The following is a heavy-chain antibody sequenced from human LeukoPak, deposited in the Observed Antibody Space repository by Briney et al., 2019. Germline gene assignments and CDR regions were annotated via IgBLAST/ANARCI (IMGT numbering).Heavy chain of an antibody. D-gene: IGHD1-14*01. CDR1: GDSISNYF. V-gene: IGHV4-59*01. Sequence: PSETLSLTCTVSGDSISNYFWSWIRQPPRKGLEWMAYVHYSGSTNYNPSLKSRVTISVDTSENQFSLKVNSVTAADTAVYYCARVDRGWFDPWGQGTLVTVSS. CDR3: ARVDRGWFDP. J-gene: IGHJ5*02. CDR2: VHYSGST.